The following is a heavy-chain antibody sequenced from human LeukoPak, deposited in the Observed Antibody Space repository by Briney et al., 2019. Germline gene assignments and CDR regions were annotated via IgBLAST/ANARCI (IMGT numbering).Heavy chain of an antibody. Sequence: AAVKVSCKASGGTFTSYAISWVRQAPGQGLEWMGRIIPIFVIANSAQKLQGRVTITADTSTRTAYIDLSSLRSQDTAVYCCARGMGGSYESLQGGRRPLDSVSS. CDR3: ARGMGGSYESLQ. V-gene: IGHV1-69*04. D-gene: IGHD1-26*01. J-gene: IGHJ4*02. CDR1: GGTFTSYA. CDR2: IIPIFVIA.